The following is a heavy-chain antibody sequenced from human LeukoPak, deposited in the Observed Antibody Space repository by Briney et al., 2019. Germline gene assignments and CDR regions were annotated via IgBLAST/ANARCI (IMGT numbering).Heavy chain of an antibody. D-gene: IGHD1-26*01. Sequence: GGSLRLSCAASGLNFDDYGMTWVRQAPGEGLEWVSGISWNGGSTAYVDSVKGRFTISRDNAKNSLYLQMNSLRGEDTALYYCARGSGSYSTYFDFWGQGTLVTVSS. CDR2: ISWNGGST. J-gene: IGHJ4*02. CDR3: ARGSGSYSTYFDF. CDR1: GLNFDDYG. V-gene: IGHV3-20*04.